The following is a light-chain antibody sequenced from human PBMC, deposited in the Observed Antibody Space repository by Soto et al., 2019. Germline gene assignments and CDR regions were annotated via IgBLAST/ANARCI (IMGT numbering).Light chain of an antibody. Sequence: EAVLTQSPGTLSLSPGERATLSCRASQSVSSNYLAWYQQKPGQAPRLLIFAASPRASGIPDRFSGSASGTEFTLAISRLEPEDFAVYYCQQYGSPLYTFGQGTKLEIK. J-gene: IGKJ2*01. V-gene: IGKV3-20*01. CDR3: QQYGSPLYT. CDR2: AAS. CDR1: QSVSSNY.